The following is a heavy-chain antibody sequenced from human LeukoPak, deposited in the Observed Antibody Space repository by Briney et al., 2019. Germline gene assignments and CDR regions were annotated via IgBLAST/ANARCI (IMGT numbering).Heavy chain of an antibody. CDR2: IYPGDSDT. V-gene: IGHV5-51*01. Sequence: GESLKISCKGSGYSFTSYWIGWVRQMPGKGLEWMGIIYPGDSDTRYSPSFQGQVTISADKSTSTAYLQWSSLKASDTAMYYCAIPLDRSGYDLDYWGQGTLVTVSS. CDR3: AIPLDRSGYDLDY. D-gene: IGHD5-12*01. J-gene: IGHJ4*02. CDR1: GYSFTSYW.